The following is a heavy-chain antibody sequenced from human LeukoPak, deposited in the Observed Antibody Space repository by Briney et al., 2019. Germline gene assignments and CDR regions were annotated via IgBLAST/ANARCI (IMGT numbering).Heavy chain of an antibody. CDR2: ISDSGDDT. V-gene: IGHV3-23*01. J-gene: IGHJ4*02. CDR1: GFTFSNYV. CDR3: ARDQIAGAPDYLDY. D-gene: IGHD1-26*01. Sequence: GGSLRLSCTGSGFTFSNYVMSWVRQAPGKRLEWVSGISDSGDDTDYADSVKGRFTISRDNAKNTLYLQMNSLTPEDTAVYYCARDQIAGAPDYLDYWGQGTLVTVSS.